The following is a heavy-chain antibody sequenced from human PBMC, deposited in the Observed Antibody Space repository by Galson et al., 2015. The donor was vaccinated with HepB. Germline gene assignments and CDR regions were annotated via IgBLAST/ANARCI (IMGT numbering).Heavy chain of an antibody. CDR2: FDLEDGET. J-gene: IGHJ5*02. CDR1: EYTLSELT. D-gene: IGHD7-27*01. Sequence: SVKVSCKVSEYTLSELTMHWVRQAPGEGLEWMGGFDLEDGETIYAEKFQGRVTMTEDTSTDTAYMELSSLRSQDTAVYYCAADLGLFPLARWGQGTLVTVSS. V-gene: IGHV1-24*01. CDR3: AADLGLFPLAR.